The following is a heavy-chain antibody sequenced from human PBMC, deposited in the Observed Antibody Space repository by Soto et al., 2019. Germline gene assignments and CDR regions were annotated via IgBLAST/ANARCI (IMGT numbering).Heavy chain of an antibody. CDR2: TYYRSKWYN. CDR3: ARGAVRYNWNYNQEDNWFDP. V-gene: IGHV6-1*01. J-gene: IGHJ5*02. CDR1: GDSVSSNSAA. Sequence: SQTLSLTCAISGDSVSSNSAAWNWIRQSPSRGLEWLGRTYYRSKWYNDYAVSVKSRITINPDTSKNQFSLQLNSVTPEDTAVYYCARGAVRYNWNYNQEDNWFDPWGQGTLVTVSS. D-gene: IGHD1-7*01.